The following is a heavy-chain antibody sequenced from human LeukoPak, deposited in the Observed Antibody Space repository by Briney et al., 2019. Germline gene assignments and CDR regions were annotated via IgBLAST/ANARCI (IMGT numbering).Heavy chain of an antibody. D-gene: IGHD1-26*01. CDR2: INHGGST. CDR1: GGSFSGYY. J-gene: IGHJ4*02. CDR3: ARGRSRGVGSLRGEGDFDY. Sequence: PSETLSLACAVYGGSFSGYYWSWSRQPPGKGLEWIGEINHGGSTNYNPSRKSRVPRSVDTAKNQFSLKLSSVTAADTAVYYCARGRSRGVGSLRGEGDFDYWGQGTLVTVSS. V-gene: IGHV4-34*01.